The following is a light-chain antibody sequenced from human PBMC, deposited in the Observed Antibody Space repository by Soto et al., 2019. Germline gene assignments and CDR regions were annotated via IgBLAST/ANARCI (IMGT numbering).Light chain of an antibody. CDR2: GAS. J-gene: IGKJ2*03. CDR3: QQYNNWPPVR. V-gene: IGKV3-15*01. CDR1: QSVSSN. Sequence: EIVMTQSPATLSVSPGERATLSCRASQSVSSNLAWYQQKPGQAPRLLIYGASTSATGIPARFSGSGSGTEFTLTISSLQSEDFAFYYCQQYNNWPPVRFGQGTKLEIK.